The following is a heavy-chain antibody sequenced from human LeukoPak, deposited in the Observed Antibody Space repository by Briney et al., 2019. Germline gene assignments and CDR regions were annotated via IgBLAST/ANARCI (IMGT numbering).Heavy chain of an antibody. V-gene: IGHV3-30*04. CDR2: ISYDGSNK. J-gene: IGHJ4*02. CDR1: GFTFSSYA. Sequence: GGSLRLSCAASGFTFSSYAMHWLRQAPGKGLEWVAVISYDGSNKYYADSVKGRFTISRDNSKNTLYLQMNSLRAEDTAVYYCVSLPPMVRGVIPDWGQGTLVTVSS. CDR3: VSLPPMVRGVIPD. D-gene: IGHD3-10*01.